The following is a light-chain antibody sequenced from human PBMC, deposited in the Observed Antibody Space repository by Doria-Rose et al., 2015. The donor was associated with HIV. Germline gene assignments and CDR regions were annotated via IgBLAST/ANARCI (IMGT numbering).Light chain of an antibody. J-gene: IGKJ3*01. CDR3: QQYYDTPS. V-gene: IGKV4-1*01. CDR2: WAS. Sequence: EIVLTQSPESLGLSLGERATLNCKSNQRHRYTSKNYLAWYQQKPGQPPKLLIYWASTRQSGVPARFSGSGSGTDFTLTISSLEAEDVAVYYCQQYYDTPSFGPGTTVDIE. CDR1: QRHRYTSKNY.